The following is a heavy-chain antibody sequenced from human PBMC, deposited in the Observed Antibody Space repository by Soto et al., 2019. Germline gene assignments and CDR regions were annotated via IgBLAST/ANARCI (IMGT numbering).Heavy chain of an antibody. J-gene: IGHJ4*02. D-gene: IGHD6-13*01. V-gene: IGHV1-18*01. CDR2: ISAYNGNT. CDR1: GYTFTSYG. Sequence: QVQLVQSGAEVKKPGASVKVSCKASGYTFTSYGISWGRQAPGQGREWMGWISAYNGNTNYAQKLQGRVTMTTDTSTSTAYRELRSLRSDDTAVYYCARLDSSAADSDYWGQGPLVPVSS. CDR3: ARLDSSAADSDY.